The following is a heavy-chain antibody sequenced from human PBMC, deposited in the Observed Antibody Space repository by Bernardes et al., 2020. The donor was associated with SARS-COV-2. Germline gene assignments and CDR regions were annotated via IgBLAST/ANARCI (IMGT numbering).Heavy chain of an antibody. Sequence: ASVKVSCKVSGYTLTELSMHWVRQAPGKGLEWMGGFDPEDGETIYAQKFQGRVTMTEDTSTDTAYMELSSLRSEDTAVYYCATAPVVRHYGSGIQYYYYGMDVWGQGTTVTVSS. CDR1: GYTLTELS. J-gene: IGHJ6*02. CDR2: FDPEDGET. CDR3: ATAPVVRHYGSGIQYYYYGMDV. D-gene: IGHD3-10*01. V-gene: IGHV1-24*01.